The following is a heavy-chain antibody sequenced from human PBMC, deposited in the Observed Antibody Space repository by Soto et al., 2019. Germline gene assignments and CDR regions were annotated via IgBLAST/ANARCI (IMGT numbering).Heavy chain of an antibody. CDR1: GGSISSYY. V-gene: IGHV4-59*01. CDR2: IYYSGST. J-gene: IGHJ5*02. CDR3: ARVPVDSSSWYGIIWYNWFDP. D-gene: IGHD6-13*01. Sequence: QVQLQESGPGLVKPSATLSLTCTVSGGSISSYYWSWIRQPPGKGLEWIGYIYYSGSTNYNPSLKSRVTISVDTSKTQFSLKLSSVTAADTAVYYCARVPVDSSSWYGIIWYNWFDPWGQGTLVTVSS.